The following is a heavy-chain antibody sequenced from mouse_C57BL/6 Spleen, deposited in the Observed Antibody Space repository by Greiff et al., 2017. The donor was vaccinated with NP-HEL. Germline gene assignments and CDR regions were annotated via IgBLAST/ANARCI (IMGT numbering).Heavy chain of an antibody. J-gene: IGHJ1*03. CDR3: ARGSSLWYFDV. CDR2: IYPGDGDT. Sequence: QVQLKQSGAELVKPGASVKISCKASGYAFSSYWMNWVKQRPGKGLEWIGQIYPGDGDTNYNGKFKGKATLTADKSSSTAYMQLSSLTSEDSAVYFCARGSSLWYFDVWGTGTTVTVSS. D-gene: IGHD1-1*01. V-gene: IGHV1-80*01. CDR1: GYAFSSYW.